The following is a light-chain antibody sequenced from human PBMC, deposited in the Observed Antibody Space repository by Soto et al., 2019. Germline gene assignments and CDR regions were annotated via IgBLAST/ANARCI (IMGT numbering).Light chain of an antibody. CDR3: QQYYSYSGT. V-gene: IGKV1-5*01. CDR1: QSIRTW. CDR2: DAS. Sequence: DIQMTQSPSTLSPSVGDRVTITCRASQSIRTWLAWYQQKPGKAPKLLIYDASSLESGVPSRFSGSGSGTEFTLTISCLQPDDFATYYCQQYYSYSGTFGGGTKVEIK. J-gene: IGKJ4*01.